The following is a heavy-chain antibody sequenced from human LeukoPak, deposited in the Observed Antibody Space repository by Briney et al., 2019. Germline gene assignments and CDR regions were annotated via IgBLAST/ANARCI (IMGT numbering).Heavy chain of an antibody. CDR1: GYTFTGYY. CDR3: ARDPIEVPAAGTTYNWFDP. CDR2: INPNSGGT. V-gene: IGHV1-2*02. Sequence: ASVKVSCKASGYTFTGYYMHWVRQAPGQGLEWMGWINPNSGGTNYAQKFQGRVTMTRDTSISTAYMELSRLRSDDTAVYYCARDPIEVPAAGTTYNWFDPWGQGTLVTVSS. D-gene: IGHD2-2*01. J-gene: IGHJ5*02.